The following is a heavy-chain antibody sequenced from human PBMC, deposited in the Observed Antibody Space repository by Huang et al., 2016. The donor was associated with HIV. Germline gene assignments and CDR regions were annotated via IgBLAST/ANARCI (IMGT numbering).Heavy chain of an antibody. CDR1: GYTLTEFS. CDR3: AAGYDTYYDI. J-gene: IGHJ3*02. V-gene: IGHV1-24*01. Sequence: QVQLVQSGAEVKKPGASVKVSCKVSGYTLTEFSIHWVRQAPGKGLEWMGGFAREHGETIYAQNFQGRGTMTDDTSTDTDDMELHSLRPEDTAVYYCAAGYDTYYDIWGQGTMVIASS. CDR2: FAREHGET. D-gene: IGHD2-21*01.